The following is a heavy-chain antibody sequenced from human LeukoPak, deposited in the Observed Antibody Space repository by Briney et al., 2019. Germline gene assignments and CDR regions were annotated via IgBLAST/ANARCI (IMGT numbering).Heavy chain of an antibody. CDR1: GFTFSSYA. V-gene: IGHV3-23*01. Sequence: GGSLRLSCAASGFTFSSYAMSWVRQAPGKGLEWVSAISGSGGSTYYADSVKGRFTISRDNSKNTPYLQMNSLRAEDTAVYYCAKFARGYSYGYDYFDYWGQGTLVTVSS. CDR2: ISGSGGST. CDR3: AKFARGYSYGYDYFDY. D-gene: IGHD5-18*01. J-gene: IGHJ4*02.